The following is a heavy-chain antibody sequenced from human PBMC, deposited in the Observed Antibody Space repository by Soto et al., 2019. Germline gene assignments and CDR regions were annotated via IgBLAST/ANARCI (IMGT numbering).Heavy chain of an antibody. CDR1: GYTFTSYD. CDR2: KNPNSGNT. D-gene: IGHD2-2*02. CDR3: ARGPYCSSTSCYTYWFDP. J-gene: IGHJ5*02. Sequence: ASVKVSCKASGYTFTSYDINWVRQATGQGLEWMGWKNPNSGNTGYAQKFQGRVTMTRNTSISTAYMELSSLRSEDTAVYYCARGPYCSSTSCYTYWFDPWGQGTLVTVSS. V-gene: IGHV1-8*01.